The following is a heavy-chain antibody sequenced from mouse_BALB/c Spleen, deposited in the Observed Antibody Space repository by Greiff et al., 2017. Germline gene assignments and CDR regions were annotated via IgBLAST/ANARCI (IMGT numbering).Heavy chain of an antibody. CDR2: ISSGSSTI. CDR3: ARSTVVADFDY. J-gene: IGHJ2*01. D-gene: IGHD1-1*01. V-gene: IGHV5-17*02. CDR1: GFTFSSFG. Sequence: EVKLVESGGGLVQPGGSRKLSCAASGFTFSSFGMHWVRQAPEKGLEWVAYISSGSSTIYYADTVKGRFTISRDNPKNTLFLQMTSLRSEDTAMYYCARSTVVADFDYWGQGTTLTVSS.